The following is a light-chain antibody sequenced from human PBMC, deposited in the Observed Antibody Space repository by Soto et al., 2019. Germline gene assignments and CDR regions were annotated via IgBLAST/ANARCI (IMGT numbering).Light chain of an antibody. CDR1: SSDVGNYNL. Sequence: QSALTQPASVSGSPGQSITISCTGTSSDVGNYNLVSWYQHHPGKAPKLMIYEDSKRPSGVSNRFSGSKSGNTASLTISGLQADDEADYYCCSYAISSTYVFGIGTKVTVL. V-gene: IGLV2-23*01. J-gene: IGLJ1*01. CDR3: CSYAISSTYV. CDR2: EDS.